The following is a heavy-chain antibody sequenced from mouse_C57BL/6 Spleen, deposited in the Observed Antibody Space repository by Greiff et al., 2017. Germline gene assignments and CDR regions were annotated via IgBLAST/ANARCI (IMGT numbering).Heavy chain of an antibody. J-gene: IGHJ2*01. CDR1: GYAFSSSW. CDR2: IYPGDGDT. V-gene: IGHV1-82*01. CDR3: AGAYYGSSFFDY. Sequence: VKLMESGPELVKPGASVKISCKASGYAFSSSWMNWVKQRPGKGLEWIGRIYPGDGDTNYNGKFKGKATLTADKSSSTAYMQLSSLTSEDSAVYFCAGAYYGSSFFDYWGQGTTLTVSS. D-gene: IGHD1-1*01.